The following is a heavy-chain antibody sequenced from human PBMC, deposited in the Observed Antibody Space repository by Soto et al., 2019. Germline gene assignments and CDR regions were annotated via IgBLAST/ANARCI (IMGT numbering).Heavy chain of an antibody. CDR3: ARGNWNYYYGFDV. J-gene: IGHJ6*02. CDR1: EFTFDKYY. D-gene: IGHD1-20*01. V-gene: IGHV3-7*01. CDR2: IKPDGSEQ. Sequence: PGGSLRLSCAASEFTFDKYYMTWARQAPGKGPEWVANIKPDGSEQYYVDSVKGRFTISRDNANNSLYLQMNSLRAEDTAVYFCARGNWNYYYGFDVWGQGTTVTVS.